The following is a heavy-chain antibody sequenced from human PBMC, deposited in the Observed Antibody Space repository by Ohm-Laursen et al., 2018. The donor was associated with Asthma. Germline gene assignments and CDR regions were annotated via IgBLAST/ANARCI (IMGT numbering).Heavy chain of an antibody. D-gene: IGHD3-10*01. CDR1: RYSFSLYS. V-gene: IGHV3-21*01. Sequence: GSLRLSCAASRYSFSLYSIHWIRQAPGKGLQWVASISTASTFIYYADSVKGRFTISRDNAKNTLYLQMNSLTAEDTGVYFCVGEREHLAGENWSDPWGQGTLVTVSS. CDR2: ISTASTFI. J-gene: IGHJ5*02. CDR3: VGEREHLAGENWSDP.